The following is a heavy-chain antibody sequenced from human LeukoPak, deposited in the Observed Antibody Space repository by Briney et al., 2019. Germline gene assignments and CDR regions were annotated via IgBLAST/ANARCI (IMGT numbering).Heavy chain of an antibody. V-gene: IGHV1-8*01. D-gene: IGHD3-10*01. Sequence: ASVKVSCKASGYTFTSYDINWVRQATGQGLEWMGWMNPNSGNTGYAQKFQGRVTMTRNTSISTAYMELSSLRSEDTAVYYCARGEYGSVSYFFNYWGQGTLVTVSS. CDR3: ARGEYGSVSYFFNY. CDR1: GYTFTSYD. CDR2: MNPNSGNT. J-gene: IGHJ4*02.